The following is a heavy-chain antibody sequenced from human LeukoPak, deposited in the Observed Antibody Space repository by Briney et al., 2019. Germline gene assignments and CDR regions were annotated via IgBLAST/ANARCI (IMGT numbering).Heavy chain of an antibody. V-gene: IGHV4-30-2*01. CDR3: ARFYYGSGTNNFDY. Sequence: SETLSLTCAVSGGSISSGGYSWSWIRQPPGKGLEWIGYIYHSGSTYYNLSLKSRVTISVDRSKNQFSLKLSSVTAADTAVYYCARFYYGSGTNNFDYWGQGTLVTVSS. CDR2: IYHSGST. CDR1: GGSISSGGYS. D-gene: IGHD3-10*01. J-gene: IGHJ4*02.